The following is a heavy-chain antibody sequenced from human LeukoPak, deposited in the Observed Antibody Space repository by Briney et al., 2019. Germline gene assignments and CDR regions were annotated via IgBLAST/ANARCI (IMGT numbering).Heavy chain of an antibody. CDR1: GDSVSSSSPT. V-gene: IGHV6-1*01. J-gene: IGHJ4*02. D-gene: IGHD3-16*01. Sequence: SQTLSLTCAISGDSVSSSSPTWNWIRQCPSRGLEWLGRTYYRSKWYNDYAVSVKSRITINSDTSNNQFSLQLNSVTPEDTAVYYCARFLGAALDYWGQGILVTVSS. CDR3: ARFLGAALDY. CDR2: TYYRSKWYN.